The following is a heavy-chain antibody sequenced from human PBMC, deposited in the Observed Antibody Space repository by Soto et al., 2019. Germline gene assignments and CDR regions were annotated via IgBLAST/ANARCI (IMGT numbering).Heavy chain of an antibody. CDR2: IYSTGGT. D-gene: IGHD3-10*01. V-gene: IGHV4-4*07. CDR3: ARDRTGRGDWFDP. Sequence: PSETLSLTCTVSGGSISSYYWSWIRQPAGKGLEWIGLIYSTGGTNYNPSLKSRVTMSVDASKNQFSLKLNSVTAADTAVYYCARDRTGRGDWFDPWGQGTLVTVSS. J-gene: IGHJ5*02. CDR1: GGSISSYY.